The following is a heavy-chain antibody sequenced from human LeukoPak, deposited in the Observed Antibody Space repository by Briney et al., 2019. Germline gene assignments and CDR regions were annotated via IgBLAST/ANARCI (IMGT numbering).Heavy chain of an antibody. CDR1: GGSISSSGYY. CDR2: IYYSGST. Sequence: SETLSLTCTVSGGSISSSGYYWGWIRQPPGKGLEWIGSIYYSGSTYYNPSLKSRVTISVDTSKNQFSLMLSSVTATDTAVYYCTRSKYSASSRDNWFDPWGHGILVTFSS. CDR3: TRSKYSASSRDNWFDP. V-gene: IGHV4-39*01. D-gene: IGHD6-6*01. J-gene: IGHJ5*02.